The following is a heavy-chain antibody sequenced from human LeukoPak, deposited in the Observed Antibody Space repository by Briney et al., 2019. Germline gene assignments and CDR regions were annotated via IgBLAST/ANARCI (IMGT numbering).Heavy chain of an antibody. V-gene: IGHV3-48*01. J-gene: IGHJ4*02. CDR1: GFTFSSYS. Sequence: GGSLRLSCAASGFTFSSYSMNWVRHAPGKGLEWVSYISSSTTTIYYADSVKGRFTISRDSAKNSLYLQMNSLRAEDTAVYYCARGLSPFDYWGQGTLVTVSS. CDR3: ARGLSPFDY. CDR2: ISSSTTTI.